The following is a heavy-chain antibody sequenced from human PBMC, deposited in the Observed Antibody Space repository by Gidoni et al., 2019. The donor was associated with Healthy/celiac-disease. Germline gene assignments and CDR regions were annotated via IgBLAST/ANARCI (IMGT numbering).Heavy chain of an antibody. CDR3: ARVPRWGFYFDY. D-gene: IGHD3-16*01. CDR2: ISSSRSTI. CDR1: GFTFSSYS. V-gene: IGHV3-48*02. J-gene: IGHJ4*02. Sequence: EVQLVESGGGLVEHGGSLRLSCAASGFTFSSYSMNWVRQPPGKGLEWVSYISSSRSTIYYADSVKGRFTSSRDNAKNSLYLQMTSLRDEDTAVYYCARVPRWGFYFDYWGQGTLVTVSS.